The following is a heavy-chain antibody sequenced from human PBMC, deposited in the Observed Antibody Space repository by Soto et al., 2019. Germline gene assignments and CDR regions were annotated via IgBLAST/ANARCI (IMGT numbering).Heavy chain of an antibody. CDR3: ARDRKNTIFGVARYYFDY. J-gene: IGHJ4*02. CDR2: INAGNGNT. V-gene: IGHV1-3*01. D-gene: IGHD3-3*01. CDR1: GYTFTSYA. Sequence: ASVKVSCKASGYTFTSYAMHWVRQAPGQRLEWMGWINAGNGNTKYSQKFQGRVTITRDTSASTAYMELSSLRSEDTAVYYCARDRKNTIFGVARYYFDYWGQGTLVTVSS.